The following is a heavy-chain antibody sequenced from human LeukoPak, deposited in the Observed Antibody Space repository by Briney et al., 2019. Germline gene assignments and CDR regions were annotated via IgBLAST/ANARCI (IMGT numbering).Heavy chain of an antibody. CDR2: IYSSGSA. V-gene: IGHV4-59*08. CDR1: GAXLNNNF. J-gene: IGHJ4*01. Sequence: SETLSLTCTVSGAXLNNNFCTWLRQPPGKGLEWIGYIYSSGSANYNPSLKSRVIISGDTSKNQISLNLTSVTAADTAVYFCARHRDYYDTWGHGTLVTVSS. D-gene: IGHD3-22*01. CDR3: ARHRDYYDT.